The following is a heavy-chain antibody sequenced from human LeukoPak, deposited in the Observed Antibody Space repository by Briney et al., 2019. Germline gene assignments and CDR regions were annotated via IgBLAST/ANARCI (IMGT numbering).Heavy chain of an antibody. J-gene: IGHJ5*02. CDR1: GASISSSNYY. Sequence: SETLSLTCTVSGASISSSNYYWGWIRQPPSKGLEWIGSMHYSGSIFYNPSLKSRVTVSINTSKTQFSLKVSSVTAADTAVYYCARSSSSLNWFGPWGQGTLVTVSS. CDR3: ARSSSSLNWFGP. CDR2: MHYSGSI. V-gene: IGHV4-39*07. D-gene: IGHD6-13*01.